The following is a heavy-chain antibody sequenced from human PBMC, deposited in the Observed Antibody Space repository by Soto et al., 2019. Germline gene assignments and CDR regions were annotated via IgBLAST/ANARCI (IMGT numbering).Heavy chain of an antibody. D-gene: IGHD4-17*01. CDR2: IYPGDSDT. CDR1: VGNYFRYR. Sequence: KGRVGNYFRYRCGPFHQKNKKGLEWMGIIYPGDSDTRYSPSFQGQVTISADKSISTAYLQWSSLKASDTVMYYCARLHGDYSADAFDIWGQATIVTVS. V-gene: IGHV5-51*07. J-gene: IGHJ3*02. CDR3: ARLHGDYSADAFDI.